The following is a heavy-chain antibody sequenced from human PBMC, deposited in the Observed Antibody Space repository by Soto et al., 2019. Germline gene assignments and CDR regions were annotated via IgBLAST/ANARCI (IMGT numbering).Heavy chain of an antibody. J-gene: IGHJ6*02. CDR1: GYTFTSYA. D-gene: IGHD1-26*01. V-gene: IGHV1-3*01. CDR3: ARGLRELRYYYYYGMDV. Sequence: GASVKVSCKASGYTFTSYAMHWVRQAPGQRLEWMGWINAGNGNTKYSQKFQGRVTITRDTSASTAYMELSSLRSEDTAVYYCARGLRELRYYYYYGMDVWSQGTTVTVSS. CDR2: INAGNGNT.